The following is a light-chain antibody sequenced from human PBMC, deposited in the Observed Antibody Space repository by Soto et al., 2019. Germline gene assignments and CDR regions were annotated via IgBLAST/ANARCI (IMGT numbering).Light chain of an antibody. Sequence: IQLTQSPSSLSASVGDRVTITCRASQDIAIYLAWYQQKPGEAPKLLIYAASTLYGGVPSRFSGSGSGTYFAHTITSLQAEDFATYYCQQLRLYPSTFGGGTKVEIK. J-gene: IGKJ4*01. CDR3: QQLRLYPST. CDR2: AAS. V-gene: IGKV1-9*01. CDR1: QDIAIY.